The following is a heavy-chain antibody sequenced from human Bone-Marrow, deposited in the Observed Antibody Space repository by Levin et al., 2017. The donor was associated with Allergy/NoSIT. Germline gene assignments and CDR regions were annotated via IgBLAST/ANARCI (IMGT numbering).Heavy chain of an antibody. J-gene: IGHJ6*02. Sequence: GGSLRLSCAASGFTFSSYGMHWVRQAPGKGLEWVAVISYDGSNKYYADSVKGRFTISRDNSKNTLYLQMNSLRAEDTAVYYCAKDLWPPAYCGGDSSFSPRCYYYGMDVWGQGTTVTVSS. CDR1: GFTFSSYG. V-gene: IGHV3-30*18. CDR2: ISYDGSNK. D-gene: IGHD2-21*02. CDR3: AKDLWPPAYCGGDSSFSPRCYYYGMDV.